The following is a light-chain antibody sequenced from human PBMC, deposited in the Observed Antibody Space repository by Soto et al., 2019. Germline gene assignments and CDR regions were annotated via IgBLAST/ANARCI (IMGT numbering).Light chain of an antibody. V-gene: IGLV1-51*01. CDR2: DSN. CDR3: GTWDSRLSAVV. J-gene: IGLJ2*01. CDR1: SSNIGNNY. Sequence: QSVLTQPPSVSAAPGQKVTISCSGSSSNIGNNYVSWYQQLPGTAPKLLIYDSNKRPSGIPDRFSGSKSGTSATLGITGLQTGDEAEYYCGTWDSRLSAVVFGGGTKLTVL.